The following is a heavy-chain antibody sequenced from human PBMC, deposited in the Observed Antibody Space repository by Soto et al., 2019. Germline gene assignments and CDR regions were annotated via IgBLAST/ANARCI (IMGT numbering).Heavy chain of an antibody. Sequence: ASVKVSCKASGYTLTRFYIHWVRQAPGQGLEWVAMIHPNDGWTNYAQMFQGRVTLTSDLSTSTVYMEISGLTSGDTALYYCARDLPHAWLDPWGQGTLVTVSS. J-gene: IGHJ5*02. CDR1: GYTLTRFY. V-gene: IGHV1-46*01. CDR3: ARDLPHAWLDP. CDR2: IHPNDGWT.